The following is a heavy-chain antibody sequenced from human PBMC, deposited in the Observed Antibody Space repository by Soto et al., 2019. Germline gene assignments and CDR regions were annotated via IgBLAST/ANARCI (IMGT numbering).Heavy chain of an antibody. D-gene: IGHD3-16*01. CDR3: ARGGGPYVWFTEL. J-gene: IGHJ4*02. CDR2: IIPVFGTT. V-gene: IGHV1-69*13. Sequence: GASVKVSCKVSGVLFSSFAISWVRQAPGQGLEWMGGIIPVFGTTNYAQKFQDRVTITADESTNTAYMELSSLRSDDTAMYYCARGGGPYVWFTELWGQGPQVTVSS. CDR1: GVLFSSFA.